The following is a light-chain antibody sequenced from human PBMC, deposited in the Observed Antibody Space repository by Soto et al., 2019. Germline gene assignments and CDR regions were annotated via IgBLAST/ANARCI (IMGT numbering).Light chain of an antibody. CDR1: QGITST. J-gene: IGKJ4*01. Sequence: IQLTQSPSSLSASVGDRVTITCRASQGITSTLAWYQQSPGKPPKLLIYNGTSLESGVPSRFSGRASGTDFALTISSLQPEDFATYCCQQFHSYPLTFGGGTKVEI. CDR3: QQFHSYPLT. CDR2: NGT. V-gene: IGKV1-13*02.